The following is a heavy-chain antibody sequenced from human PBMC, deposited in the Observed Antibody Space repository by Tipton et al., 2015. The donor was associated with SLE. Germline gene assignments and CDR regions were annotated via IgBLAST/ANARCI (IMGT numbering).Heavy chain of an antibody. CDR2: IYYSGST. CDR1: GGSISSSSDY. J-gene: IGHJ3*02. CDR3: ARVGRGAFDI. Sequence: TLSLTCTVSGGSISSSSDYWGWIRQPPGKGLEWIGSIYYSGSTYYNPSLKSRVTISVDTSKNQFSRKLSSVTAADTAVYYCARVGRGAFDIWGQGTMVTVSS. V-gene: IGHV4-39*07. D-gene: IGHD3-10*01.